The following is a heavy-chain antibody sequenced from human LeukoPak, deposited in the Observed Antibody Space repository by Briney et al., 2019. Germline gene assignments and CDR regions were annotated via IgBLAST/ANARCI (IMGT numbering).Heavy chain of an antibody. CDR1: GFTFSSYA. D-gene: IGHD3-3*01. CDR2: ISSNGGST. V-gene: IGHV3-64*02. CDR3: ARGLRAYYYYGMDV. Sequence: PGGSLRLSCSASGFTFSSYAMHWVRQAPGKGLEYVSAISSNGGSTYYADSVKGRFTISRDNSKNTLFLQMGSLRVEDMAVYYCARGLRAYYYYGMDVWAKGPRSPSP. J-gene: IGHJ6*02.